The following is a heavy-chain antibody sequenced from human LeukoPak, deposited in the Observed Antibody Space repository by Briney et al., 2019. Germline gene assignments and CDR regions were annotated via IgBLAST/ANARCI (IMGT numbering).Heavy chain of an antibody. CDR3: ARVIGWSLFDC. CDR2: ISNSGSYT. V-gene: IGHV3-11*06. D-gene: IGHD2-15*01. Sequence: GGSLRLSCAASGFSFSDNYMSWICQAPGKGLEWVSYISNSGSYTNYPDSVKGRFTISRDNAKNSLYLQMNSLKTEDTAVYYCARVIGWSLFDCWGQGTLVTVSS. CDR1: GFSFSDNY. J-gene: IGHJ4*02.